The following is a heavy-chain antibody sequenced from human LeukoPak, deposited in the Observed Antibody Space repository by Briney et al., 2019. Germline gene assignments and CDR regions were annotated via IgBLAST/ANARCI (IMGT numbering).Heavy chain of an antibody. Sequence: GGSLRLSCTASGFTFSSYAMSWVRQAPGKGLEWVAVISYDGSNKYYADSVKGRFTISRDNSKNTLYLQMNSLRAEDTAVYYCATNDYGDYDAFDIWGQGTMVTVSS. CDR3: ATNDYGDYDAFDI. V-gene: IGHV3-30-3*01. CDR2: ISYDGSNK. J-gene: IGHJ3*02. CDR1: GFTFSSYA. D-gene: IGHD4-17*01.